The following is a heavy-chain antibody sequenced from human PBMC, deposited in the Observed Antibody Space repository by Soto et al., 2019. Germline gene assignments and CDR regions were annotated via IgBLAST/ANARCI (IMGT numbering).Heavy chain of an antibody. CDR1: GYTFTAYY. V-gene: IGHV1-2*02. J-gene: IGHJ5*02. D-gene: IGHD5-18*01. CDR2: INPNIGGT. Sequence: QVQLVQSGAEVKKPWASVKVSCKASGYTFTAYYMHWVRQAPGQGLEWMGWINPNIGGTYHAQNFQGRVIMTRHTSTTTAYMELASLRSDDTAVYYCARGGGRGYNELDPWGHGTLVIVYS. CDR3: ARGGGRGYNELDP.